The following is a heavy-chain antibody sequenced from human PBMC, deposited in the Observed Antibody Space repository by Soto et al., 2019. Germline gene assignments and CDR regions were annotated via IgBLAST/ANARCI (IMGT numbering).Heavy chain of an antibody. CDR1: GYTFTSYY. CDR3: ARAIRGATEACDI. D-gene: IGHD1-26*01. J-gene: IGHJ3*02. V-gene: IGHV1-46*01. CDR2: INPSGGST. Sequence: QVQLVQSGAEVKKPGASVKVSCKASGYTFTSYYMHWVRQAPGQGLEWMGIINPSGGSTSYAQKFQGRVTMTRDTSTSTCYRELSSLRSEDTAVDYCARAIRGATEACDIWGEGAIGSASS.